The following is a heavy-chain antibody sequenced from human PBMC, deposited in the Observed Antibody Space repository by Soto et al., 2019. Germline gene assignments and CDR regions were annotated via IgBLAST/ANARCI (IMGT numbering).Heavy chain of an antibody. CDR1: GGSFSSYH. CDR2: INHLTTT. Sequence: SETQSLTCAVYGGSFSSYHWSWIRPTPGKGLEWIGEINHLTTTNYNPSLKSRVIISLDTPKNQFSLKLSSVTAADTAVYYCARGYDTALAPIFWGQGILVTVSS. D-gene: IGHD5-18*01. J-gene: IGHJ4*02. CDR3: ARGYDTALAPIF. V-gene: IGHV4-34*01.